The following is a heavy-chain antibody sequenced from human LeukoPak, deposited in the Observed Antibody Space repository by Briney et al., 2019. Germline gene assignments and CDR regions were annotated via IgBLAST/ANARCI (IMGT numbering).Heavy chain of an antibody. CDR3: ARRSSSSWYDEYFDY. J-gene: IGHJ4*02. V-gene: IGHV4-59*08. D-gene: IGHD6-13*01. CDR1: GGSISSHY. CDR2: IYYSGST. Sequence: SETLSLTCTVSGGSISSHYWSWILQPPGKGLEWIGYIYYSGSTNYNASLKSRVTISVDTSKNQFSLRLSSVTAADTAVYYCARRSSSSWYDEYFDYWGQGTLVTVSS.